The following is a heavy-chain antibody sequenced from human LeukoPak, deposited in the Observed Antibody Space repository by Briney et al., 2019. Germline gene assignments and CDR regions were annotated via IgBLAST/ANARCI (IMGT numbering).Heavy chain of an antibody. J-gene: IGHJ4*02. D-gene: IGHD3-3*01. V-gene: IGHV3-48*04. CDR2: ISSSSSTI. Sequence: GGSLRLSCAASGFTFSSYSINWVRQAPGKGLEWVSYISSSSSTIYYADSVKGRFTISRDNAKNSLYLQMNSLRAEDTAVYYCARDPRYYDFWSGSPDYWGQGTLVTVSS. CDR1: GFTFSSYS. CDR3: ARDPRYYDFWSGSPDY.